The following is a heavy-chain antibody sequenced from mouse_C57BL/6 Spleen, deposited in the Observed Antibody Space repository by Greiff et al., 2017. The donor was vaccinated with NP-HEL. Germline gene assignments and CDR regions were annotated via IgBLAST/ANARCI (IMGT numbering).Heavy chain of an antibody. Sequence: VQLQQSGPELVKPGASVKISCKASGYSFTGYYMNWVKQSPEKSLEWIGEINPSTGGTTYNQKFKAKATLTVDKSSSTAYMQLKSLTSEDSAVYYCATYDYDVFAYWGQGTLVTVSA. CDR2: INPSTGGT. V-gene: IGHV1-42*01. J-gene: IGHJ3*01. CDR1: GYSFTGYY. D-gene: IGHD2-4*01. CDR3: ATYDYDVFAY.